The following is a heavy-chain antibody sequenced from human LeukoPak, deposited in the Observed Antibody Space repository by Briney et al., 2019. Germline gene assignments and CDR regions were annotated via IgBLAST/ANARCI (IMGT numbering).Heavy chain of an antibody. CDR3: ARGGYSDFDY. CDR2: INHSGST. J-gene: IGHJ4*02. D-gene: IGHD4-11*01. CDR1: GGSFSGYY. Sequence: SETLSLTCAVYGGSFSGYYWSWIRQPPGKGLEWIGEINHSGSTNYNPSLKSRVTISVDTSKNQFSLKLSSVTAADTAAYYCARGGYSDFDYWGQGTLVTVSS. V-gene: IGHV4-34*01.